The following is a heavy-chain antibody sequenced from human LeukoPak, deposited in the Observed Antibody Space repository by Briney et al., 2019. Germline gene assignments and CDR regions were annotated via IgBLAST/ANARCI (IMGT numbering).Heavy chain of an antibody. V-gene: IGHV3-21*01. Sequence: GGSLRLSCAASGFTFSSYSMNWVRQAPGKGLEWVSSISSSSSYIYYADSVKDRFTISRDNAKNSLYLQMNSLRAEDTAVYYCARHSGHDFDYWGQGTLVTVSS. CDR1: GFTFSSYS. J-gene: IGHJ4*02. CDR3: ARHSGHDFDY. CDR2: ISSSSSYI. D-gene: IGHD2-15*01.